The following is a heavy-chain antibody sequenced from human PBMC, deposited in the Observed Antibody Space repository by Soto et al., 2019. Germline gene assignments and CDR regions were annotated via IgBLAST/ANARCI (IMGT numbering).Heavy chain of an antibody. D-gene: IGHD2-15*01. V-gene: IGHV1-8*02. J-gene: IGHJ6*02. CDR3: GRGPSPRAPAGGTPYYFAMDV. CDR2: MNPINGAT. Sequence: ASVKVSCKASGYDFTAYDINWVRQASGQGLEWMGWMNPINGATGSARRFQGRVSMTRNTATGTAYLELTSLRSDDTAVYYCGRGPSPRAPAGGTPYYFAMDVWGQGTTVTVPS. CDR1: GYDFTAYD.